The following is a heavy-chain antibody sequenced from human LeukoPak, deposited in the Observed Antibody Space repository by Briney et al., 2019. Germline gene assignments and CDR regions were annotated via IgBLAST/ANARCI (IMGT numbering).Heavy chain of an antibody. D-gene: IGHD3-10*01. J-gene: IGHJ6*03. V-gene: IGHV4-30-2*01. CDR3: GDTYGSICMDV. CDR1: GGSISSGGYS. CDR2: IYHSGGT. Sequence: SETLSLTCAVSGGSISSGGYSWRWLRQPPGKGLEWLGYIYHSGGTYYNPSLKSRVTISVDRSKNQFSLTLSSVTAADTAVYYCGDTYGSICMDVWGKGTTVTVSS.